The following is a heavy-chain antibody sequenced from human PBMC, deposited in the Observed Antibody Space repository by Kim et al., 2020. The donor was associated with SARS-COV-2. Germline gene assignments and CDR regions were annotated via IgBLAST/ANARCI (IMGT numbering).Heavy chain of an antibody. CDR1: GGSISSSSYY. CDR3: ARDFRSGWTNWFDP. D-gene: IGHD6-19*01. CDR2: IYYSGST. V-gene: IGHV4-39*07. Sequence: SETLSLTCTVSGGSISSSSYYWGWIRQPPGKGLEWIGSIYYSGSTYYNPSLKSRVTISVDTSKNQFSLKLSSVTAADTAVYYCARDFRSGWTNWFDPWGQGTLVTVSS. J-gene: IGHJ5*02.